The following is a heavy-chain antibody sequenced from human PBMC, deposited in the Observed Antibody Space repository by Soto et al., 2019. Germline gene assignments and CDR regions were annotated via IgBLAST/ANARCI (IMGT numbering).Heavy chain of an antibody. CDR1: GGSISSYY. CDR2: IYYSGST. CDR3: ARGRIAVAGTTNWFDP. D-gene: IGHD6-19*01. Sequence: SETLSLTCTVSGGSISSYYLSWIRQPPGKGLEWIGYIYYSGSTNYNPSLKSRVTISVDTSKNQFSLKLSSVTAADTAVYYCARGRIAVAGTTNWFDPWGQGTLVTVSS. J-gene: IGHJ5*02. V-gene: IGHV4-59*01.